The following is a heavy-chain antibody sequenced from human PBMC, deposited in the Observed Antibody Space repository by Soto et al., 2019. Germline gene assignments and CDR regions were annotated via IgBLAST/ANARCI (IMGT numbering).Heavy chain of an antibody. J-gene: IGHJ4*02. D-gene: IGHD1-20*01. CDR1: GGSVSSGSYY. CDR2: IYYSGST. CDR3: ARARTNWNDPRSPFPFDY. V-gene: IGHV4-61*01. Sequence: KTSETLSLTCTVSGGSVSSGSYYWSWIRQPPGKGLEWIGYIYYSGSTNYNPSLKSRVTISVDTSKNQFSLKLSSVTAADTAVYYCARARTNWNDPRSPFPFDYWGQGTLVTVSS.